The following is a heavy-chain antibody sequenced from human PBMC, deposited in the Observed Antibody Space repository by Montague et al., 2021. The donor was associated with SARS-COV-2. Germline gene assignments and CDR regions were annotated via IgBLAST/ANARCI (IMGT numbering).Heavy chain of an antibody. V-gene: IGHV4-59*01. CDR3: ARAPIYRSSWYAYFDY. CDR2: INYSGST. D-gene: IGHD6-13*01. CDR1: GDSMNNYY. Sequence: SETLSLTCTVSGDSMNNYYWSWIRQPPGKGLEWIGYINYSGSTHYNPSXXSRVTLSEDTSKNQFSLRLTSVTAADTAMYFCARAPIYRSSWYAYFDYWGQGTLVTVSS. J-gene: IGHJ4*02.